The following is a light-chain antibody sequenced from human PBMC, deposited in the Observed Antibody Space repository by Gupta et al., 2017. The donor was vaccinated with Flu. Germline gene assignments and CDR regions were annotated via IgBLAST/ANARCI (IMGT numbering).Light chain of an antibody. CDR1: QSVLYSSNNKNY. J-gene: IGKJ1*01. Sequence: IVMTQSPDPLAVSLGERATINCKSSQSVLYSSNNKNYLAWYQQKPGQPPKLLIYWASTRESGVPDRFSGSGSGTDFTLTISSLQAEDVAVYYCQQYNSTPRTFGQGTKVEIK. V-gene: IGKV4-1*01. CDR2: WAS. CDR3: QQYNSTPRT.